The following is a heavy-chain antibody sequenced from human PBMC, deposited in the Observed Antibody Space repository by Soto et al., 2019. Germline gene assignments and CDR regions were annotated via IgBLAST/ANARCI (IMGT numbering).Heavy chain of an antibody. V-gene: IGHV4-34*01. J-gene: IGHJ4*02. CDR2: INHSGST. Sequence: QVQLQQWGAGLLKPSETLSLTCAVYGGSFSGYYWSWIRQPPGKGLEWIGEINHSGSTNYTPSLKSRVTISVDTAKNQFSLKLSSVTAADTAVYYCANSPHWNYELNWGQGTLVTVSS. CDR3: ANSPHWNYELN. CDR1: GGSFSGYY. D-gene: IGHD1-7*01.